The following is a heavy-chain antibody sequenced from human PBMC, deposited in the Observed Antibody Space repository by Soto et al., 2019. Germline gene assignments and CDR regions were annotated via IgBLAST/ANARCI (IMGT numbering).Heavy chain of an antibody. CDR1: GFTFSSYA. CDR3: ARDLVPAWVTVTTPKNDY. V-gene: IGHV3-30-3*01. Sequence: QVQLVESGGGVVQPGRSLRLSCAASGFTFSSYAMHWVRQAPGKGLEWVAVISYDGSNKYYADSVKGRFTISRDNSKNTRYLQMNSLRAEDTAVYYCARDLVPAWVTVTTPKNDYWGQGTLVTVSS. D-gene: IGHD4-4*01. CDR2: ISYDGSNK. J-gene: IGHJ4*02.